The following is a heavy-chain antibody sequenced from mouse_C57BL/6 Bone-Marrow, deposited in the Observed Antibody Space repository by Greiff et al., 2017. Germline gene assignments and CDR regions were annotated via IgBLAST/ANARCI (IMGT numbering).Heavy chain of an antibody. CDR2: IDPNSGGT. D-gene: IGHD1-1*01. V-gene: IGHV1-72*01. Sequence: QVQLQQPGAELVKPGASVKLSCKASGYTFTSYWMHWVKQRPGRGLEWIGRIDPNSGGTKYNEKFKSKATLTVDKPSSTAYMQVSSLTSEDSAVYYCARLFYYGSSYDYWAKGTTLTVSS. J-gene: IGHJ2*01. CDR1: GYTFTSYW. CDR3: ARLFYYGSSYDY.